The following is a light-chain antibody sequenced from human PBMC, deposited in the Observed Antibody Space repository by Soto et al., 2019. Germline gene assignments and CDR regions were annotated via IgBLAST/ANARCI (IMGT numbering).Light chain of an antibody. J-gene: IGLJ1*01. CDR2: EVS. CDR1: XXDIGTYNL. V-gene: IGLV2-14*01. CDR3: SSYTKTSPAYV. Sequence: QSALTQPASVSGSPXXXITISCTXXXXDIGTYNLVSWYQQQPGKAPRLVIYEVSGRPSGVSVRFSGSKSGNTASLTISGLQVDDEGDYYCSSYTKTSPAYVFGTGTKLTVL.